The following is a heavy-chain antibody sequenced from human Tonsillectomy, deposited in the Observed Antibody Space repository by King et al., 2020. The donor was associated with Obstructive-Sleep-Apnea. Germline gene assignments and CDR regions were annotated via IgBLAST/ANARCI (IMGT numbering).Heavy chain of an antibody. D-gene: IGHD1-1*01. CDR1: GFDFGTYS. CDR3: VRDHNWAFDL. Sequence: VQLVESGGGLAQPGGSLRLSCTASGFDFGTYSMNWVRQAPGKGLEWISYIFTSSVMKRYANSVKGRFTISRDSARDSLFLQMDSLRVEDTAVYYCVRDHNWAFDLWGQGTLVTVSS. CDR2: IFTSSVMK. V-gene: IGHV3-48*04. J-gene: IGHJ4*02.